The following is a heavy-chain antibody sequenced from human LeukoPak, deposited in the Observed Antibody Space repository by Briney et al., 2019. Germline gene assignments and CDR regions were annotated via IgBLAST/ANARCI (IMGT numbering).Heavy chain of an antibody. V-gene: IGHV1-69*05. CDR2: IIPIFGTA. CDR3: ARANLPITMIVVSLDY. D-gene: IGHD3-22*01. CDR1: GGTFSSYA. Sequence: SVKVSCKASGGTFSSYAISWVRQAPGQGLEWMGGIIPIFGTANYAQKFQGRVTITTDESTSTAYMELSSLRSEDTAVYYCARANLPITMIVVSLDYWGQGTLVTVSS. J-gene: IGHJ4*02.